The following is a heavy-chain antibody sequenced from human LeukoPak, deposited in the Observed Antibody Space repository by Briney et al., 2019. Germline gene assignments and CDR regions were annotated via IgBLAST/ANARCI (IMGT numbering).Heavy chain of an antibody. CDR1: GGSISSYY. V-gene: IGHV4-4*07. Sequence: KASETLSLTCTVSGGSISSYYWSWIRQPAGKGLEWIGRIYTSGSTNYNPSLKSRVTMSVDTSKNQFSLKLSSVTAADTAVYYCAREERVAATGWFDPWGQGTLVTVSS. CDR3: AREERVAATGWFDP. CDR2: IYTSGST. D-gene: IGHD2-15*01. J-gene: IGHJ5*02.